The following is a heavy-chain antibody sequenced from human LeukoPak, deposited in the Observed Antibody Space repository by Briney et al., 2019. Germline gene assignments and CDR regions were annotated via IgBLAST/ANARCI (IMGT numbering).Heavy chain of an antibody. J-gene: IGHJ5*02. Sequence: SETLSLTCTVSGGSISSSSYYWGWIRQPPGKGLEWIGSIYYSGSTYYNPSLKSRVTISVDTSKNKFSLKLSSVTAADTAVYYCARASITMIVVVKNNWFDPWGQGTLVTVSS. D-gene: IGHD3-22*01. CDR2: IYYSGST. V-gene: IGHV4-39*07. CDR3: ARASITMIVVVKNNWFDP. CDR1: GGSISSSSYY.